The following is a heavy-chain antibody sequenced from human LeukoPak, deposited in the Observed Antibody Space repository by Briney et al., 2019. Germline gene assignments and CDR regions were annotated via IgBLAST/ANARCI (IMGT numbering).Heavy chain of an antibody. D-gene: IGHD3/OR15-3a*01. V-gene: IGHV3-30*18. CDR2: ISYDGSNK. CDR1: GFTFSSYG. Sequence: GGSLRLSCAASGFTFSSYGMHWVRQAPGKGLEWVAVISYDGSNKYYADSVKGRFTISRDNSKSTLYLQMNSLRAEDTAVYYCAKDRAWTATFDYWGQGTLVTVSS. CDR3: AKDRAWTATFDY. J-gene: IGHJ4*02.